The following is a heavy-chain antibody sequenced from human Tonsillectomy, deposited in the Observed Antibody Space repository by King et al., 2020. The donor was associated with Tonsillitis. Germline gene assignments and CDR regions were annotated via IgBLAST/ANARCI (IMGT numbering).Heavy chain of an antibody. CDR3: ARGDLGGSYTPIFDY. V-gene: IGHV2-70*01. Sequence: VTLKESGPALVKPTQTLTLTCTFSGFPLSTRGMSVSSIRQPPGKALEWLSLIDWDDDKYYRTSLRTRHTISKDTSKNQVVLKMTNMDPVDTATYYCARGDLGGSYTPIFDYWGQGTLVTVSS. CDR2: IDWDDDK. CDR1: GFPLSTRGMS. J-gene: IGHJ4*02. D-gene: IGHD1-26*01.